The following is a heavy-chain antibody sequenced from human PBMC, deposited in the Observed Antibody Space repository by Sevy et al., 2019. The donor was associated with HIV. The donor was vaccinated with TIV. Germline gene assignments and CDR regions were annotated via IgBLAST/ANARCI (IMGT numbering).Heavy chain of an antibody. CDR1: GYTFTSYA. J-gene: IGHJ5*02. V-gene: IGHV1-3*01. Sequence: ASVKVSCKASGYTFTSYAMHWVRQAPGQRLEWMGWINAGNGNTKYAQKFQGRVTITRDTSASTAYMELSSLRSEDTAVYYCAREFQWKGSEGNWFDPWGQGTLVTVSS. D-gene: IGHD6-19*01. CDR3: AREFQWKGSEGNWFDP. CDR2: INAGNGNT.